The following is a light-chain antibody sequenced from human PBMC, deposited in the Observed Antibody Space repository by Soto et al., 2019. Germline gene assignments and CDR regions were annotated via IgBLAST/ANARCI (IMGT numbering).Light chain of an antibody. CDR3: QQFKSYPIT. V-gene: IGKV1-9*01. CDR2: AAS. Sequence: DIQMTQSPSTVPATVGDRRTGTCRASQGISSDLAWYQQNPGKAPKLLIYAASTLQNGVPSTFSGSGSGTEFTLTISSLQPEDFGTYYCQQFKSYPITFGQGTRLEIK. CDR1: QGISSD. J-gene: IGKJ5*01.